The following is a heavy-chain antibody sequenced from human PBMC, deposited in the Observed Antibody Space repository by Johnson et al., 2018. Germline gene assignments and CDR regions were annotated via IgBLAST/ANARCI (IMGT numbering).Heavy chain of an antibody. Sequence: QVQLVESGGGVVQPGRSLRLSCAASGFTFSSYAIHWVRQAPGKGLEWVAVISYDGGNKYYADSVKGRFTISRDNSKNTLYLQINSLRAEDTAVYYCARPESANYYDSGEYFQHWGQGTLVTVSS. CDR3: ARPESANYYDSGEYFQH. CDR1: GFTFSSYA. D-gene: IGHD3-22*01. CDR2: ISYDGGNK. J-gene: IGHJ1*01. V-gene: IGHV3-30-3*01.